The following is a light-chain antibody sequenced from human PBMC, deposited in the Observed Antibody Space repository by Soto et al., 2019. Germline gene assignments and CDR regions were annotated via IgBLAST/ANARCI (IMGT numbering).Light chain of an antibody. CDR2: DAS. CDR1: QTVSRNS. Sequence: EIVLTQSPATLSLSPGERTTLSCMASQTVSRNSFAWYQQKPGQAPRLLIYDASNRATGIPARFSGSGSGTDFTLTISSLEPEDFAVYICQQRSNWPPTFGQGTRLEIK. J-gene: IGKJ5*01. V-gene: IGKV3-11*01. CDR3: QQRSNWPPT.